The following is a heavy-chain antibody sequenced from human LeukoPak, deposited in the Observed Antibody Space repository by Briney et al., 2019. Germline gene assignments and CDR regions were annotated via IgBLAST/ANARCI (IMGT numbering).Heavy chain of an antibody. Sequence: PSETLSLTCTVSGGSISSYYCSWIRQPPGKGLEWIGYIYYSGSTNYNPSLKSRVTISVDTSKNQFSLKLSSVTAADTAVYYCARDGCSGGSCRGGGSWFDPWGQGTLVTVSS. D-gene: IGHD2-15*01. V-gene: IGHV4-59*01. CDR3: ARDGCSGGSCRGGGSWFDP. CDR2: IYYSGST. J-gene: IGHJ5*02. CDR1: GGSISSYY.